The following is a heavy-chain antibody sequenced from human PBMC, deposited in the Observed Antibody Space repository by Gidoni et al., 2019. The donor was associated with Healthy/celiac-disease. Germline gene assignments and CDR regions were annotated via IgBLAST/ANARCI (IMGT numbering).Heavy chain of an antibody. D-gene: IGHD6-13*01. Sequence: VQLVESGGGVVRPGGSLRLSCAASGFPFHDYGMSWVRQAPGKGLEWVSGINWNGGSTGYADSVKGRFTISRDNAKNSLYLQMNSLRAEDTALYHCARPIAAAGPYYYGMDVWGQGTTVTVSS. CDR3: ARPIAAAGPYYYGMDV. V-gene: IGHV3-20*01. J-gene: IGHJ6*02. CDR1: GFPFHDYG. CDR2: INWNGGST.